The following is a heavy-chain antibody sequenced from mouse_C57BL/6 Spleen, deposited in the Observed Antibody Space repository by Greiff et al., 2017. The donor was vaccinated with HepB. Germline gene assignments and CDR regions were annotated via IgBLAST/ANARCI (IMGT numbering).Heavy chain of an antibody. V-gene: IGHV5-4*01. Sequence: EVQLVESGGGLVKPGGSLKLSCAASGFTFSSYAMSWVRQTPEKRLEWVATISDGGSYTYYPDNVKGRFTISRDNAKNNLYLQMSHLKSKDTAMYYCARYYDYPFAYWGQGTLVTVSA. J-gene: IGHJ3*01. D-gene: IGHD2-4*01. CDR2: ISDGGSYT. CDR3: ARYYDYPFAY. CDR1: GFTFSSYA.